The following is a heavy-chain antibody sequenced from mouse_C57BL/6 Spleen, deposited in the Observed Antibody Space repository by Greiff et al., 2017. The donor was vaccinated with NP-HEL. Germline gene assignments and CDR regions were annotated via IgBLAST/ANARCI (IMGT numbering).Heavy chain of an antibody. Sequence: VHVKQSGPELVKPGASVKISCKASGYSFTDYNMNWVKQSNGKSLEWIGVINPNYGTTSYNQKFKGKATLTVDQSSSTAYMQLNSLTSEDSAVYYCARSGYGSSFYWYFDVWGTGTTVTVSS. CDR2: INPNYGTT. CDR3: ARSGYGSSFYWYFDV. CDR1: GYSFTDYN. D-gene: IGHD1-1*01. V-gene: IGHV1-39*01. J-gene: IGHJ1*03.